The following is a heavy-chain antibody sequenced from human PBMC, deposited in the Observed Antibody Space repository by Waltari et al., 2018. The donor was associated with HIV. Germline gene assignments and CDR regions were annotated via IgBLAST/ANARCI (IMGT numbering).Heavy chain of an antibody. V-gene: IGHV1-18*01. CDR2: ISAYNGNT. Sequence: QVQLVQSGAEVKKPGASVKVSCKASGHTFTSYGISWVRQAPGQGLEWMGWISAYNGNTNYAQNRQGRVTMTTDTSTSTAYMELRSLRSDDTAVYYCARVGSGWYTGQYYYYGMDVWGQGTTVTVSS. J-gene: IGHJ6*02. CDR1: GHTFTSYG. D-gene: IGHD6-19*01. CDR3: ARVGSGWYTGQYYYYGMDV.